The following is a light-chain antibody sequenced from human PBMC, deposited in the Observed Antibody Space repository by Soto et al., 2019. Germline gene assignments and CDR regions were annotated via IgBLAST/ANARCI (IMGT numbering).Light chain of an antibody. CDR3: SSYTSSSTLEV. Sequence: QSALTQPAPVSGSPGQSITIPCTGTSSDIGGHNYVSWYQQHPGKAPKLMIYDVSNRPSGVSNRFSGSKSGNTASLTISGFQVEDEADYYCSSYTSSSTLEVFGTGTKVPS. J-gene: IGLJ1*01. V-gene: IGLV2-14*03. CDR2: DVS. CDR1: SSDIGGHNY.